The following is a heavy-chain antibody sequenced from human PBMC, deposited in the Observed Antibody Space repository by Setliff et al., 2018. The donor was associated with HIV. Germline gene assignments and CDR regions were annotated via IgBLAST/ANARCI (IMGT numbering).Heavy chain of an antibody. CDR1: GYTFNSYD. V-gene: IGHV1-8*02. J-gene: IGHJ3*02. CDR2: LNPDSGNT. Sequence: ASVKVSCKASGYTFNSYDINWVRQATGQGLEWMGWLNPDSGNTGFAQKFEGRVTMTRNTSIITAYMELSSLRFEDTAMYYCVRKYAKGKNIAVVAARDRAFDIWGQGTMVTVSS. CDR3: VRKYAKGKNIAVVAARDRAFDI. D-gene: IGHD2-15*01.